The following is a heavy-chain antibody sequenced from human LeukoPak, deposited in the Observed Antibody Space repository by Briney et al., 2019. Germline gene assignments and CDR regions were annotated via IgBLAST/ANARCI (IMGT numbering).Heavy chain of an antibody. CDR2: IIPIFGTA. Sequence: GASVKVSCKASGGTFSSYAISWVRQAPGQGLEWMGGIIPIFGTANYAQKFQGRVTITADESTSTAYMELSSLRSEDTAVYYCASRDIVVVPAAYYYYYMDVWGKGTTVTVSS. CDR1: GGTFSSYA. V-gene: IGHV1-69*13. CDR3: ASRDIVVVPAAYYYYYMDV. J-gene: IGHJ6*03. D-gene: IGHD2-2*01.